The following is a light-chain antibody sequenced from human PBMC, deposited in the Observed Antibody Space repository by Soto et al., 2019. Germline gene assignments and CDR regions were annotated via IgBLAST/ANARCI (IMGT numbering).Light chain of an antibody. CDR3: QQSSSPPWT. CDR2: AES. Sequence: DIQLTQSPSSLSASVGARVTITCRASQSISSYLNWYQQKLGKAPTLLIFAESSLRSGVPSRFSGSGSGTEFTLTISSLQPEDFATYFCQQSSSPPWTFGQGTKVDIK. CDR1: QSISSY. V-gene: IGKV1-39*01. J-gene: IGKJ1*01.